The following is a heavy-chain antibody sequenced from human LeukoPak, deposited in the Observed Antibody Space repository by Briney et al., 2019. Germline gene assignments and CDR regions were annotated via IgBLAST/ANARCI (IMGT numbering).Heavy chain of an antibody. CDR1: GFTFSSYA. CDR2: ISGSGGST. Sequence: GGSLRLSCAASGFTFSSYAMSWVRQAPGKGLEWVSAISGSGGSTYYADSVKGRFTISRDNSKNTLYLQMNSLRAEDTAVYCCAKDRHYYDSSGYYYWNFDLWGRGTLVTASS. D-gene: IGHD3-22*01. V-gene: IGHV3-23*01. J-gene: IGHJ2*01. CDR3: AKDRHYYDSSGYYYWNFDL.